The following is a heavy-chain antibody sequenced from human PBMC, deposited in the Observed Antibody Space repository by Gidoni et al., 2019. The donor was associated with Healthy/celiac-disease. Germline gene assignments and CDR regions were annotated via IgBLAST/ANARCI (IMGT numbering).Heavy chain of an antibody. V-gene: IGHV4-59*01. CDR1: GGSISSYY. Sequence: QVQLQESGPGLVKPSGTLSLTCTVSGGSISSYYWSWIRQPPGKGLEWIGYTYYSGSTNYNPSLKSRVTISVDTSKNQFSLKLSSVTAADTAVYYCARAGGVFEGDFDYWGQGTLVTVSS. CDR2: TYYSGST. J-gene: IGHJ4*02. D-gene: IGHD3-16*02. CDR3: ARAGGVFEGDFDY.